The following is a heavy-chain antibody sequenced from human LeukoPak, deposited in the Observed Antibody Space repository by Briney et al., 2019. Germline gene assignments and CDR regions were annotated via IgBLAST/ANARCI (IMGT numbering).Heavy chain of an antibody. J-gene: IGHJ6*02. CDR3: AKGLGGSSSPHVSLGMDV. CDR1: GFTFSSYA. CDR2: ISGSGGST. Sequence: PGGSLRLSCAASGFTFSSYAMSWVRQAPGKGLEWVSAISGSGGSTYYADSVKGRFTISRDNSKNTLYLQMNSLRAEDTAVYYCAKGLGGSSSPHVSLGMDVWGQGTTVTVSS. V-gene: IGHV3-23*01. D-gene: IGHD6-6*01.